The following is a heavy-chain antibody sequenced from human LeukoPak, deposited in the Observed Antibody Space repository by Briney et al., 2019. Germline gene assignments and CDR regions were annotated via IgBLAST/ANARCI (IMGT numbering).Heavy chain of an antibody. CDR1: GFTFSSYA. CDR2: ISYDGSNK. CDR3: ARDRGYCSSTSCYDHFDY. Sequence: GRSLRLSCAASGFTFSSYAMHWVRQAPGKGLEWVAVISYDGSNKYYADSVKGRFTISRDNSKNTLYLQMNSLRAEDTAVYYCARDRGYCSSTSCYDHFDYWGQGTLVTVSS. J-gene: IGHJ4*02. D-gene: IGHD2-2*01. V-gene: IGHV3-30-3*01.